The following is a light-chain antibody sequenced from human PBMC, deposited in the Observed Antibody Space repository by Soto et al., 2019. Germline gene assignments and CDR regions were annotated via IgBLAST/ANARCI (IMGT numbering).Light chain of an antibody. CDR2: EGN. Sequence: QSVLTQPASVSGSPGQSITISCTGTSSDVGSYNLVSWYQQHPGKAPKLMIYEGNKRPSGVSNRFSASKSGNTASLTISGLQAEDEADYYCSSYTSSITYVFGTGTQLTVL. CDR1: SSDVGSYNL. V-gene: IGLV2-14*02. CDR3: SSYTSSITYV. J-gene: IGLJ1*01.